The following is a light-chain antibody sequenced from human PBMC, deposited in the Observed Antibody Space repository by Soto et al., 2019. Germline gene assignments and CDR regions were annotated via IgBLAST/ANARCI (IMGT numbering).Light chain of an antibody. CDR1: QSINKW. CDR2: AAS. J-gene: IGKJ4*01. Sequence: DIQMTQSRSTLSASVGDTVTITCRASQSINKWLAWYQQKPGKAPTLLIYAASSLESGVPSRSSGSGSGTDFTLTISSLQPEDFATYYCQQANSYPLTFSGGTKVDIK. CDR3: QQANSYPLT. V-gene: IGKV1-12*01.